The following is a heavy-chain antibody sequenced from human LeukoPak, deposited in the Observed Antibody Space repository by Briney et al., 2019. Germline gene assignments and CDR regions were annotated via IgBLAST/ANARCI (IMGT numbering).Heavy chain of an antibody. J-gene: IGHJ4*02. Sequence: ASVKVSCKASGYTFTGYYMHWVRQAPRQGLEWMGRINPNSGGTNYARKFQGRVTMTRDTSVSTAYMELSRLRSDDTAVYYCARGKRAARPTGYFDYWGQGTLVTVSS. CDR2: INPNSGGT. V-gene: IGHV1-2*06. D-gene: IGHD6-6*01. CDR1: GYTFTGYY. CDR3: ARGKRAARPTGYFDY.